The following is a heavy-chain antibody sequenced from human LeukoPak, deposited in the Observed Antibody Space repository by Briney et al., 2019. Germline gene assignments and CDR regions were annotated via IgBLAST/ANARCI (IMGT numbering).Heavy chain of an antibody. CDR3: ARWAIAAAGTIDY. V-gene: IGHV3-7*01. J-gene: IGHJ4*02. CDR1: GFTFSSYW. CDR2: IKKDGSEK. D-gene: IGHD6-13*01. Sequence: GRSLRLSCAASGFTFSSYWMSWVRQAPGKGLEWVANIKKDGSEKYYVDSVKGRFTISRDNAKNSLYLQMNSLRAEDTAVYYCARWAIAAAGTIDYWGQGTLVTVSS.